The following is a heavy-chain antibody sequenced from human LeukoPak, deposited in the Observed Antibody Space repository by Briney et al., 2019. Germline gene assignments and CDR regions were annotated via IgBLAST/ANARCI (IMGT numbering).Heavy chain of an antibody. CDR3: AKGGRITAVLPFDY. CDR1: GFTFSSYV. J-gene: IGHJ4*02. Sequence: PGGSLRLSCAASGFTFSSYVMSWVRQAPGKGLEWVSAISGSGGSTYYAGSVKGRFTISRDNSKNTLSLQVSSLRAEDTAVYRCAKGGRITAVLPFDYWGQGTLVTVSS. D-gene: IGHD6-13*01. V-gene: IGHV3-23*01. CDR2: ISGSGGST.